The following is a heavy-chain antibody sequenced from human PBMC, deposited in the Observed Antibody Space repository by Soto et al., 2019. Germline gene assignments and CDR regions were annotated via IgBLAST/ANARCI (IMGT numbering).Heavy chain of an antibody. CDR3: ARHDRPKGFDY. CDR2: ISSSSSYI. Sequence: EVQLVESGGGLVKPGGSLRLSCAASGFTFSSYSMNWVRQAPGKGLEWGSSISSSSSYIYYADSVKGRFTISRDNAKNSLYLQMNSLRAEDTAVYYCARHDRPKGFDYWGQGTLVTVSS. J-gene: IGHJ4*02. D-gene: IGHD1-1*01. V-gene: IGHV3-21*01. CDR1: GFTFSSYS.